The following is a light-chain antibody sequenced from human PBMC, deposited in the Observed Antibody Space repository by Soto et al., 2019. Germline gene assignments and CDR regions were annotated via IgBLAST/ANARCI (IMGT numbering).Light chain of an antibody. CDR2: YNN. V-gene: IGLV1-44*01. CDR1: NXNIASNT. CDR3: AAWDDTLTRYV. J-gene: IGLJ1*01. Sequence: QSVLTQPPSASETPGQTVSISCSGSNXNIASNTVNWYQHLPGTAPKLLIYYNNQRPSGVPDRFSGSKSGTSASLAISGLQSEDESDYYCAAWDDTLTRYVFGTGTKVTVL.